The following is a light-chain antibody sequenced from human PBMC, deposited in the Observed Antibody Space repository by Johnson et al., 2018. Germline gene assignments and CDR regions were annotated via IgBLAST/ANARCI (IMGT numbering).Light chain of an antibody. CDR1: SSNIGNNY. J-gene: IGLJ1*01. CDR3: GTWDSSLSAGNV. CDR2: ENN. Sequence: VLTQPPSVSAAPGQKVTISCSGSSSNIGNNYVSWYQQLPGTAPKLLIYENNKRPSGIPDRFSGSKSGTSATLGITGLKTGDEADYYGGTWDSSLSAGNVFGTGTKVTVL. V-gene: IGLV1-51*02.